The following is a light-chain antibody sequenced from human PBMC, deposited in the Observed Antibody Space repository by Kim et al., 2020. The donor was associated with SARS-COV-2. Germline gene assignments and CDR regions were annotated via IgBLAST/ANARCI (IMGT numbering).Light chain of an antibody. CDR1: SGPSSYA. CDR2: LNSDGSH. V-gene: IGLV4-69*01. Sequence: SFKPTCPLSSGPSSYAIAGHQQQPEKGPRYLMKLNSDGSHSKGDGIPDRFSGSSSGAERYLTISSLQSEDEADYYCQTWGTGIVVFGGGTQLTVL. J-gene: IGLJ2*01. CDR3: QTWGTGIVV.